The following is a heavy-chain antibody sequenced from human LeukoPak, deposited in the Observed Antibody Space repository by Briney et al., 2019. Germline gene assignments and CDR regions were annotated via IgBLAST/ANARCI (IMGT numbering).Heavy chain of an antibody. V-gene: IGHV3-30*04. CDR3: AREDMTTVTTRWAFDI. Sequence: GGSLRLSCAASGFTFRNFAMHWVGQAPGKGLEWVAVISYDGSIKYYADSVKGRFTISRDNSKNTLYLQMNSLRAEDTAVYYCAREDMTTVTTRWAFDIWGQGSMVTGSS. CDR2: ISYDGSIK. CDR1: GFTFRNFA. J-gene: IGHJ3*02. D-gene: IGHD4-17*01.